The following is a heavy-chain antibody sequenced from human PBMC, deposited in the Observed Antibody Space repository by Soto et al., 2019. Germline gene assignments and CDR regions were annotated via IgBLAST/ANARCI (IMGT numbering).Heavy chain of an antibody. CDR2: IKQDGSEK. D-gene: IGHD6-25*01. CDR1: GVTFSSYW. V-gene: IGHV3-7*01. Sequence: GGSLRLSCAASGVTFSSYWMSWVRQAPGKGLEWVANIKQDGSEKYYVDSVKGRFTISRDNAKNSLYLQMNSLRAEDTAVYYCARATASYYYYYMDVWGKGTTVTVSS. CDR3: ARATASYYYYYMDV. J-gene: IGHJ6*03.